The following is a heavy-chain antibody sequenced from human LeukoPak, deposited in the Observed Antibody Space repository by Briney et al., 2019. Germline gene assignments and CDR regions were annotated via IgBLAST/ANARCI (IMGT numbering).Heavy chain of an antibody. CDR3: TKEFCGSRAACAGGSYYDF. J-gene: IGHJ2*01. CDR1: GFTFSKDD. D-gene: IGHD2-15*01. CDR2: IGVTGDT. V-gene: IGHV3-13*01. Sequence: GGSLRLSCAASGFTFSKDDFHWVRQAPGKGLEWVAAIGVTGDTYYADSVKGRLTISREDAANSLYLQMRSLGAGDTALYCTKEFCGSRAACAGGSYYDFWGRGALVTVSS.